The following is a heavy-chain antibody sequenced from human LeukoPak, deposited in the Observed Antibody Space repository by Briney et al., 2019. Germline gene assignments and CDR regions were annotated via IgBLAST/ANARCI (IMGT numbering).Heavy chain of an antibody. Sequence: GGSLRLSCAASGFTFDDYAMHWVRQAPGKGLEWVSGISWNSGSIGYADSVKGRFTISRDNAKNSLYLQMNSLRAEDTALYYCAKGTSSSWYGANCDYWGQGTLVTVSS. CDR2: ISWNSGSI. V-gene: IGHV3-9*01. CDR1: GFTFDDYA. CDR3: AKGTSSSWYGANCDY. J-gene: IGHJ4*02. D-gene: IGHD6-13*01.